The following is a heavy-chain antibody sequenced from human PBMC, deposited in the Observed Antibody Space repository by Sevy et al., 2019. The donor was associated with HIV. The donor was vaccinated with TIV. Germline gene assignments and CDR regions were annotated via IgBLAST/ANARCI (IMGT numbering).Heavy chain of an antibody. CDR1: GFTFSTYA. V-gene: IGHV3-30*03. CDR3: ARERPRYNPFDN. Sequence: GGSLRLSCSGSGFTFSTYAMHWVRQAPGKGLEWLAVIPYDGSLKFHTDSVRGRFTITRDNSKNTVYLQMNSLRADDTAVYYCARERPRYNPFDNWGQGTLVTVSS. D-gene: IGHD1-20*01. CDR2: IPYDGSLK. J-gene: IGHJ4*02.